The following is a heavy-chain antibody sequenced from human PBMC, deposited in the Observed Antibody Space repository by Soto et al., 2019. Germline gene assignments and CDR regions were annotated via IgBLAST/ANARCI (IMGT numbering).Heavy chain of an antibody. J-gene: IGHJ4*02. CDR3: ARQTGETHFDY. CDR1: GGSISSSSYY. D-gene: IGHD3-16*01. CDR2: IYYSGST. Sequence: KASETLSLTCTVSGGSISSSSYYWGWIRQPPGKGLEWIGSIYYSGSTYYNPSLKSRVTISVDTSKNQFSLKLSSVTAADTAVYYCARQTGETHFDYWGQGTLVTVSS. V-gene: IGHV4-39*01.